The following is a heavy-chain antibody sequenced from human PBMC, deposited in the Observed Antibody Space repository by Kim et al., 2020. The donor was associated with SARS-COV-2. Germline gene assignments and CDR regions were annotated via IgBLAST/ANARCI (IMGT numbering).Heavy chain of an antibody. V-gene: IGHV3-9*01. CDR2: ISWNSGSI. CDR1: GFTFDDYA. D-gene: IGHD3-3*01. Sequence: GGSLRLSCAASGFTFDDYAMHWVRQAPGKGLEWVSGISWNSGSIGYADSVKGRFTISRDNAKNSLYLQMNSLRAEDTALYYCAKDFLVVPTGFDYWGQGTLVTVSS. J-gene: IGHJ4*02. CDR3: AKDFLVVPTGFDY.